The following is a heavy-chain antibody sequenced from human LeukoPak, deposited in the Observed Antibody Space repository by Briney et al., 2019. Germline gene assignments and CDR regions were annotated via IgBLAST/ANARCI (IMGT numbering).Heavy chain of an antibody. CDR3: ATDSYVSGSYYRLFY. D-gene: IGHD3-10*01. CDR1: GFSFGTYW. J-gene: IGHJ4*02. Sequence: GGSLRLSCGASGFSFGTYWMHWVRQAPGEGLVGVSGINSDVGTTTYADSAKGQFTISRANASTTLYLLMNDLRAGDTAIYYCATDSYVSGSYYRLFYWGQGTLVTVSS. V-gene: IGHV3-74*01. CDR2: INSDVGTT.